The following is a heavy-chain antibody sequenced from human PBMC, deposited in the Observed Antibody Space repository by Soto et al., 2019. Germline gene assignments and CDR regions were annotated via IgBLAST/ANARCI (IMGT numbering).Heavy chain of an antibody. Sequence: EVQLLESGGGLVQPGESLRLSCAASGFTFSSYAMSWVRQAPGKGLEWVSVISGSDDSTYYADSVKGRFTISRDNSKNTLYLQMNSLRAEDTAVYYCATRSSSSTFDYWGQGTLFTVSS. CDR2: ISGSDDST. J-gene: IGHJ4*02. V-gene: IGHV3-23*01. CDR3: ATRSSSSTFDY. D-gene: IGHD6-6*01. CDR1: GFTFSSYA.